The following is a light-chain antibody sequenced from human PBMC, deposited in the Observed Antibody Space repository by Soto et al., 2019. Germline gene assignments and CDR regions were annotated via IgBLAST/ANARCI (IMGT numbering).Light chain of an antibody. J-gene: IGKJ4*01. Sequence: EIVLTQSPATLSLSPGERATLSCRASQSIGPYLAWYQQKPGQSPRLLVYDAVNRAAGAPDRFSGSGSGTDFTLTISSLEPEDSAVYLCQQRSDWPPLTFGGGTKVEIK. CDR3: QQRSDWPPLT. CDR2: DAV. V-gene: IGKV3-11*01. CDR1: QSIGPY.